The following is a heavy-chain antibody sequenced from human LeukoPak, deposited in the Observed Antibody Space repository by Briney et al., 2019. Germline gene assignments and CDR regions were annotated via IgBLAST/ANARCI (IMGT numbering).Heavy chain of an antibody. D-gene: IGHD2-15*01. CDR3: ARGLAANDLFDP. Sequence: GGSLRLSCAASGFTFSDYYMNWIRQAPGKGLEWLSYISASSGTRYYADSVKGRFTISRDNAKNSLYLQMNSLRAEDTAVYYCARGLAANDLFDPWGQGTPVTVSS. CDR1: GFTFSDYY. CDR2: ISASSGTR. V-gene: IGHV3-11*01. J-gene: IGHJ5*02.